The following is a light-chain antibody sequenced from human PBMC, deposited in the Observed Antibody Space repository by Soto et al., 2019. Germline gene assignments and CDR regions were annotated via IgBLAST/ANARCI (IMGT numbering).Light chain of an antibody. CDR1: SSDVGSYNY. Sequence: QSVLTQPASVSGSPGQSITISCTGTSSDVGSYNYVSWYQQHPGKAPKLIIYEVNNRPSGVSNRFSGSKSGNTASLTISGLQAEDDSDFYCSSYTGTSTYVFGTGTKVTV. J-gene: IGLJ1*01. CDR2: EVN. V-gene: IGLV2-14*01. CDR3: SSYTGTSTYV.